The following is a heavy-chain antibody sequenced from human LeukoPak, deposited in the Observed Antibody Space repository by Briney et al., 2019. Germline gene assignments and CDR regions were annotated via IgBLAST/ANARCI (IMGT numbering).Heavy chain of an antibody. CDR1: GGSISSYY. J-gene: IGHJ3*02. Sequence: SETLSLTCTVSGGSISSYYWSWIRQPPGKGLEWIGYISYSGRTNYNPSLKSRVTISVDTSKNQFSLKLTSVTAADTAVYYCAKDSLGAFDIWGQGTMVIVSS. V-gene: IGHV4-59*01. CDR3: AKDSLGAFDI. CDR2: ISYSGRT.